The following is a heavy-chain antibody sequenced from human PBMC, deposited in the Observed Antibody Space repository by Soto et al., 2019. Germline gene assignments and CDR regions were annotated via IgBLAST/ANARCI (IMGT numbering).Heavy chain of an antibody. J-gene: IGHJ4*02. CDR2: IWPADSYT. Sequence: GESLKISCKASGYDFARQWIGWVRQLPFKCFEWMWIIWPADSYTRYNPTFEGQVTISADQSITTAYLQCSSLKASYTATYYCASGSRDCSGGSCYSHGGQETLVPVSS. CDR3: ASGSRDCSGGSCYSH. CDR1: GYDFARQW. V-gene: IGHV5-51*01. D-gene: IGHD2-15*01.